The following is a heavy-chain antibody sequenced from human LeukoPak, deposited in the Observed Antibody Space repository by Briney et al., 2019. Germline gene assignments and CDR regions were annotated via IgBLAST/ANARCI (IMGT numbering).Heavy chain of an antibody. CDR3: AKDSRDYYGSSGYSPGCYFDY. Sequence: GGSLRLSCAASGFSFSSYGMHWVRQAPGKGLEGVAFIRYDGSNKYYADSAKGRFTISRDNSKNTLYLQMNSLRAEDTAVYYRAKDSRDYYGSSGYSPGCYFDYWGQGTLVTVSS. J-gene: IGHJ4*02. D-gene: IGHD3-22*01. V-gene: IGHV3-30*02. CDR2: IRYDGSNK. CDR1: GFSFSSYG.